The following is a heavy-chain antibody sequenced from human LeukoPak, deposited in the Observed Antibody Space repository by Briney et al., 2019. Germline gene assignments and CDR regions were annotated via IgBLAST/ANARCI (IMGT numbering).Heavy chain of an antibody. D-gene: IGHD5-18*01. CDR2: INHSGST. CDR3: ARAKEYGYNYGPGFGFDP. J-gene: IGHJ5*02. CDR1: GGSFSGYY. Sequence: SETLSLTCAVYGGSFSGYYWSWIRQPPGKGLEGIGEINHSGSTNYNSSRKSRVTMSVDTSKKQISLKLSSVTAADTAVYYCARAKEYGYNYGPGFGFDPWGQGTLVTVSS. V-gene: IGHV4-34*01.